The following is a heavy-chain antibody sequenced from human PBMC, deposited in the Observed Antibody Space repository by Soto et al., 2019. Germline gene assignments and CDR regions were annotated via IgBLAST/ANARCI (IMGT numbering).Heavy chain of an antibody. D-gene: IGHD2-15*01. J-gene: IGHJ4*02. CDR1: GGSISGYY. Sequence: QVRLQESGPGLVKPSETLSLTCTVSGGSISGYYWSWIRQPPGKGLEWTGYIDYSGSTNYNPSLKSRVTISVDTSETQVSLKLTSVTAADTAMYYCARHCSDGGCLAHWGQGTLVTVSS. V-gene: IGHV4-59*08. CDR2: IDYSGST. CDR3: ARHCSDGGCLAH.